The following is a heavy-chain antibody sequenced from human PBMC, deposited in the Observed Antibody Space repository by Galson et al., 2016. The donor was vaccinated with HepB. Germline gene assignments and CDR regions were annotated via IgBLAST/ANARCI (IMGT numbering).Heavy chain of an antibody. CDR2: IWSDGSNE. CDR1: GFTFSSYG. CDR3: VQDYNTGWSYFHH. V-gene: IGHV3-33*06. J-gene: IGHJ4*02. Sequence: SLRLSCAASGFTFSSYGMHWVRQAPGKGLEWVAVIWSDGSNEYYTDSVKGRFTISRDNSKNTVFLQMKSLIADDTALYHCVQDYNTGWSYFHHWGQGTLVTVSS. D-gene: IGHD6-19*01.